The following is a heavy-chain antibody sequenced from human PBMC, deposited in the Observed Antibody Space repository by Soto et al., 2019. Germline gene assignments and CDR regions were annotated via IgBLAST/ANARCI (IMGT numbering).Heavy chain of an antibody. CDR1: GGSISSYY. J-gene: IGHJ6*02. V-gene: IGHV4-59*01. CDR2: IYYSGST. CDR3: ARDKIEVYSSSPGRFYYYYYGMDV. D-gene: IGHD6-6*01. Sequence: PSETLSLSCTVSGGSISSYYWSWIRQPPGKGLEWIGYIYYSGSTNYNPSLKSRVTISVDTSKNQFSLKLSSVTAADTAVYYCARDKIEVYSSSPGRFYYYYYGMDVWGQGTTVTVSS.